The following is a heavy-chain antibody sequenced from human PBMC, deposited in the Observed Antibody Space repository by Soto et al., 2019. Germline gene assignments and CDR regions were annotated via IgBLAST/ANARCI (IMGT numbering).Heavy chain of an antibody. CDR1: GGSISYYY. V-gene: IGHV4-59*01. D-gene: IGHD7-27*01. J-gene: IGHJ6*02. Sequence: SETLSLTCTVSGGSISYYYWSWIRQPPGKGLEWIGYMYYSGGSNYNPSLNSRVTISVDTSKNQFSLKLTSVTAADTAVYFCAREWGLLPYYVMNVWGHGTAVTVSS. CDR3: AREWGLLPYYVMNV. CDR2: MYYSGGS.